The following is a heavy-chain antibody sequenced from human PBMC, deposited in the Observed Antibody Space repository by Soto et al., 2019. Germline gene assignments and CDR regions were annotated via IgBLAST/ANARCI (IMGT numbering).Heavy chain of an antibody. V-gene: IGHV6-1*01. CDR2: TYYRSKWYN. D-gene: IGHD1-26*01. J-gene: IGHJ4*02. Sequence: KQSQNLALTCAISGDSVSSNSAAWNWIRQSPSRGLEWLGKTYYRSKWYNDYEVSVKSRITINPDTAKTQFYLQLNSVHPEDTVVYYRARDEYSGSLVSFDYWGQGTLVTVSS. CDR1: GDSVSSNSAA. CDR3: ARDEYSGSLVSFDY.